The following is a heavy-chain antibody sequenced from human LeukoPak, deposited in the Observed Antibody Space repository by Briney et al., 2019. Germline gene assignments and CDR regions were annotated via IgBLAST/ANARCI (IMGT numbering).Heavy chain of an antibody. Sequence: GGSLRLSCAASGFTFSSYEMNWVRQTPVKGLEWVSYISRSGTTIYYLDSVQGRFTISRDNARNLLYLQMNSLRADDAAVYYCARAGETSGWYSFDSWGPGTLVSVSS. V-gene: IGHV3-48*03. CDR2: ISRSGTTI. CDR3: ARAGETSGWYSFDS. CDR1: GFTFSSYE. D-gene: IGHD6-19*01. J-gene: IGHJ4*02.